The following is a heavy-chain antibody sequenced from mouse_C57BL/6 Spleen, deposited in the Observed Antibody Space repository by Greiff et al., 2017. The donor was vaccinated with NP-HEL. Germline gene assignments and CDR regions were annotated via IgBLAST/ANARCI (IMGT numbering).Heavy chain of an antibody. V-gene: IGHV3-6*01. Sequence: EVQLQESGPGLVKPSQSLSLTCSVTGYSITSGYYWNWIRQFPGNKLEWMGYISYDGSNNYNPSLKNRISITRDTSKNQFFLKLNSVTTEDTATYYCASGEIYYGYWYFDVWGTGTTVTVSS. J-gene: IGHJ1*03. CDR1: GYSITSGYY. CDR2: ISYDGSN. D-gene: IGHD1-1*01. CDR3: ASGEIYYGYWYFDV.